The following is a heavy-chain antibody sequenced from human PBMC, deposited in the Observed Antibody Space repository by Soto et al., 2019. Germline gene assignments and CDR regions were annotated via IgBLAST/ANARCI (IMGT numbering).Heavy chain of an antibody. D-gene: IGHD1-1*01. Sequence: DVQLVEAGGGLIQPGESLRLSCAAFGLTISGKKYVAWVRQPPGKGLEWVSALYGVDGSFYADSVTGRFTTSSDSSKTTVYLQMNDLRPDDTAVYYCATWHEREHAFDVWGQGTTVTISS. J-gene: IGHJ3*01. CDR3: ATWHEREHAFDV. V-gene: IGHV3-53*01. CDR2: LYGVDGS. CDR1: GLTISGKKY.